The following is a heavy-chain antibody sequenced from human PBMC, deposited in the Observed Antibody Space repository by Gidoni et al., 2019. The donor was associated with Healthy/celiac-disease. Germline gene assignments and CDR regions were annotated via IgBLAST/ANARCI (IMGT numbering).Heavy chain of an antibody. Sequence: QLPLQKSGPGLVKPSETLSLTCSVSGDFFSSSNYYRGWIRQPPGKGLEWIGSIYYSGDNYYNPSLKSRVTISVDTSKNQFSLRLSSVIAADTAVYYCARGERNYDFWSGYYTGAFDFWGQGTLVTVSS. D-gene: IGHD3-3*01. V-gene: IGHV4-39*01. CDR3: ARGERNYDFWSGYYTGAFDF. CDR1: GDFFSSSNYY. CDR2: IYYSGDN. J-gene: IGHJ4*02.